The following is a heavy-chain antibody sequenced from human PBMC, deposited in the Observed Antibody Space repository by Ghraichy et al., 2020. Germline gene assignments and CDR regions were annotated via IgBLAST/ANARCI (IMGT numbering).Heavy chain of an antibody. V-gene: IGHV3-23*01. CDR3: AKRGSGETTD. D-gene: IGHD1-1*01. Sequence: GGSLRLSCAASGFTFSSYAMSWVRQAPGKGLEWVSTISGSGHSTDYADSVRGRFTISRDNSKNTLYLQMNSLRAEDTAVYYCAKRGSGETTDWGQGTLVTVSS. J-gene: IGHJ4*02. CDR1: GFTFSSYA. CDR2: ISGSGHST.